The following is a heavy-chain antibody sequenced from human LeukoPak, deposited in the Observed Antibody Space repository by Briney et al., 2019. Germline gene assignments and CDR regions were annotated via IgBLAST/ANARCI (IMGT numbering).Heavy chain of an antibody. Sequence: PSETLSLTCTVSGGSISSYFWSWIWQPPGKGLEWIGYIYYSGSSNYNPSLKSRVTISVDTSKNQLSLKLRSVTAADTAVYYCARGSGGSHYDYWGQGTLVTVSS. CDR1: GGSISSYF. J-gene: IGHJ4*02. V-gene: IGHV4-59*01. CDR2: IYYSGSS. CDR3: ARGSGGSHYDY. D-gene: IGHD1-26*01.